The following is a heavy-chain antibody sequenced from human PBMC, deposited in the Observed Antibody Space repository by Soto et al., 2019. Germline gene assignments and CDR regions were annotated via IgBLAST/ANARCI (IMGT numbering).Heavy chain of an antibody. Sequence: QVQLQESGPGLVKPSETLSLTCTVSGGSIGSYYWSWIRQPPGKGLEWIGYIYNSGTTNYNPSLKSRVTISVDTFRNQFSLKLSSVTAAVTAVYYCARGGWEPTIPDAFDTWGQGTMVTVSS. D-gene: IGHD1-26*01. J-gene: IGHJ3*02. CDR2: IYNSGTT. CDR3: ARGGWEPTIPDAFDT. V-gene: IGHV4-59*01. CDR1: GGSIGSYY.